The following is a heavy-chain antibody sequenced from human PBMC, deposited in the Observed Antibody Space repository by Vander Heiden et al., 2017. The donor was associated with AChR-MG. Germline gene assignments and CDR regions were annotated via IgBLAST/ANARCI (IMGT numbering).Heavy chain of an antibody. V-gene: IGHV4-34*01. CDR3: ARLSSGYLYYYYGMDV. CDR1: GRSFRGYY. D-gene: IGHD3-22*01. J-gene: IGHJ6*02. CDR2: INHSGST. Sequence: QVQLQQWGAGLLKPSETLSLTCPVYGRSFRGYYWSWIRQPPGKGLEWIGEINHSGSTNYNPSLKSRVTISVDTSKNQFSLKLSSVTAADTAVYYCARLSSGYLYYYYGMDVWGQGTTVTVSS.